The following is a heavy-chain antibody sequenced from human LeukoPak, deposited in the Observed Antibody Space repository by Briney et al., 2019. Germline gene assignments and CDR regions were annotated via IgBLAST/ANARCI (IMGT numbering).Heavy chain of an antibody. Sequence: PPGRSLRLSCAASGFTFSSYGMHWVRQAPGKGLEWVAVIWYGGSNKYYADSVKGRFTISRDNSKNTLYLQMGSLRPEDMAVYYCARGVAASYYYYGMDVWGQGTTVTVSS. CDR3: ARGVAASYYYYGMDV. J-gene: IGHJ6*02. CDR1: GFTFSSYG. V-gene: IGHV3-33*08. D-gene: IGHD3-10*01. CDR2: IWYGGSNK.